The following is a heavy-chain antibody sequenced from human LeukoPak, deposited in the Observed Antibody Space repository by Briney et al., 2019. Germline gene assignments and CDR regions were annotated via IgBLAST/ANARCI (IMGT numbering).Heavy chain of an antibody. Sequence: SETLSLTCAVYGGSFNGYYWSWIRQPPGKELEWIGEINHSGSTNYNPSLKSRVTISVDTSKNQFSLKLSSVTAADTAVYYCARERGYCSGGSCYRRRDAFDIWGQGTMVTVSS. CDR1: GGSFNGYY. CDR3: ARERGYCSGGSCYRRRDAFDI. V-gene: IGHV4-34*01. J-gene: IGHJ3*02. CDR2: INHSGST. D-gene: IGHD2-15*01.